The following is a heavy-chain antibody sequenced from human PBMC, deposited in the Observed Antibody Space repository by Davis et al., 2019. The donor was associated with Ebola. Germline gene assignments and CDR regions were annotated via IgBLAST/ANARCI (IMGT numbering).Heavy chain of an antibody. CDR2: ISFDETKK. V-gene: IGHV3-30*18. J-gene: IGHJ5*02. CDR3: AKDRGFDP. Sequence: GESLKISCAASGFTFTKYGMHWVRQAPGKGLEWVAVISFDETKKYYADSVKGRFTVSRDISRNTLYLQMNSLRAEDTAVYYCAKDRGFDPWGQGTLVTVSS. CDR1: GFTFTKYG.